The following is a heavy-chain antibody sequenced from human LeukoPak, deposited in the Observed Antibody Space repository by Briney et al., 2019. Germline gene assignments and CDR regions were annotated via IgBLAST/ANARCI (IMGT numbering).Heavy chain of an antibody. CDR1: GFTFSSYS. CDR3: ARADIVVVPAARGAFDI. Sequence: QSGGSLRLSCAASGFTFSSYSMNWVRQAPGKGLEWVSYISSSSSTIYYADSVKGRFTISRDNAKNSLYLQMNSLRAEDTAVYYCARADIVVVPAARGAFDIWGQGTMVTVSS. J-gene: IGHJ3*02. V-gene: IGHV3-48*01. D-gene: IGHD2-2*01. CDR2: ISSSSSTI.